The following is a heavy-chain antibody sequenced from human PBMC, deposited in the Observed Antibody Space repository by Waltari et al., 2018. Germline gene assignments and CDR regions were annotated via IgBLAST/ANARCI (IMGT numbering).Heavy chain of an antibody. CDR3: AREGGVCSDGSCYSTDDAFDI. V-gene: IGHV1-69*12. D-gene: IGHD2-15*01. Sequence: QVQLVQSGAEVKKPGSSVKVSCKASGGTFSSYAISWVRQAPGQGLEWMGGIIPIFGTANYAQKFQGRVTITADESTSTAYMELSSLRSEDTAVYYCAREGGVCSDGSCYSTDDAFDIWGQGTMVTVSS. J-gene: IGHJ3*02. CDR2: IIPIFGTA. CDR1: GGTFSSYA.